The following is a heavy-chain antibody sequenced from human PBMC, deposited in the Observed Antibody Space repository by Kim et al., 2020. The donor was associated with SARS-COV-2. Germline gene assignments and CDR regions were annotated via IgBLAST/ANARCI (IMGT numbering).Heavy chain of an antibody. CDR1: GGSISSGGYY. CDR2: IYYRGST. CDR3: SRAREEPEYYFDY. D-gene: IGHD1-26*01. J-gene: IGHJ4*02. Sequence: SETLSLTCTVSGGSISSGGYYWSWIRQHPGKGLEWIGYIYYRGSTYYNPSLKSRVTISVDTSKNQFSLKLCFVTAADTAVYYCSRAREEPEYYFDYWGQGTLVTVSS. V-gene: IGHV4-31*03.